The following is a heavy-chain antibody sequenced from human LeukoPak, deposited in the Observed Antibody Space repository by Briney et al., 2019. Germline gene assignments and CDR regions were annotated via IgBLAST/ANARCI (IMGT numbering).Heavy chain of an antibody. J-gene: IGHJ5*02. Sequence: SETLSLTCAVFGGSLSNYYWSRVRQPPGKGLEWIGEINHSGSTKYNPSLKSRVTISVDTSKNQVSLKLTSVAAADTAIYYCPCSGGSCYSRDDPVPWGQGTLVTVSS. CDR1: GGSLSNYY. D-gene: IGHD2-15*01. V-gene: IGHV4-34*01. CDR3: PCSGGSCYSRDDPVP. CDR2: INHSGST.